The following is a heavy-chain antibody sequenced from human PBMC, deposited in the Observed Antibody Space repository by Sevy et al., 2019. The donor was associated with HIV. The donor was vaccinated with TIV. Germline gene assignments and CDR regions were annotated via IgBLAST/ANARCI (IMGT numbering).Heavy chain of an antibody. J-gene: IGHJ4*02. CDR2: INPNGGGT. Sequence: ASVKVSCKASGYYFTSYYVHWVRQAPGQGLEWMGWINPNGGGTNIGQKFHGRVTMSRDTSITTAYMELIRLRSNDTGVYYWARSGYGSGTYLNDYWGQGTLSPSPQ. CDR3: ARSGYGSGTYLNDY. D-gene: IGHD3-10*01. V-gene: IGHV1-2*02. CDR1: GYYFTSYY.